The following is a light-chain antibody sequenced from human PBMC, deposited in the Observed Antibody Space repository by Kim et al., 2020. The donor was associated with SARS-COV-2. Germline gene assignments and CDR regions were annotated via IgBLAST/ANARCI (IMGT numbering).Light chain of an antibody. CDR2: DVT. Sequence: QSALTHTASVSGSPGQSITVTCSGTSSDVGAHNYVCWYQQYPDKPPKLIIYDVTKRRSEISDRFSGSKSGNTTSLTISGLQAEDEADYYCSSYTTDNTCVFGVGTKVTV. J-gene: IGLJ3*02. V-gene: IGLV2-14*01. CDR1: SSDVGAHNY. CDR3: SSYTTDNTCV.